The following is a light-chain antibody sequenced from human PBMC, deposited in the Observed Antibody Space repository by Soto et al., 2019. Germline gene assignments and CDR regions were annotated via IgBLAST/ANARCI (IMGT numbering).Light chain of an antibody. CDR3: SSFAGSSQVV. CDR1: SSNIGAGYD. V-gene: IGLV1-40*01. CDR2: GNS. Sequence: QSVLTQPPSVSGAPGQRVTISCTGSSSNIGAGYDVHWYQQLPGTAPKLLIYGNSNRPSGVPDRFSGSKSGTSASLSVSGLQAEYEADYYCSSFAGSSQVVFGGGTKVTVL. J-gene: IGLJ2*01.